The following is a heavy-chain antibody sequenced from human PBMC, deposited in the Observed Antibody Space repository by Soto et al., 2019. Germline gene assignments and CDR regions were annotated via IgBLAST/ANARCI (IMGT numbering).Heavy chain of an antibody. V-gene: IGHV1-2*02. CDR3: ARKHSLDYIRWGLDP. Sequence: QVQLVQSGSEVKKPGASVKVSCKASGYPFSDNQIHWLRRAPGQGLEGRGRINPKIDDTNYAQKFQGRVTMTRDTSIDTAYLELTGLTSDDTATYYCARKHSLDYIRWGLDPWGQGTLVTVSS. CDR1: GYPFSDNQ. D-gene: IGHD4-4*01. CDR2: INPKIDDT. J-gene: IGHJ5*02.